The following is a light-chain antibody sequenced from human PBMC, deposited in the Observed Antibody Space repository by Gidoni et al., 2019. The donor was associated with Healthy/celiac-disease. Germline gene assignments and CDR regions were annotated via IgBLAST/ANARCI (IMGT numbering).Light chain of an antibody. CDR1: QSISSW. Sequence: DIQMTHSPSPLSASVGDRVTITCRASQSISSWLAWYQQKPGKAPKLLIYKASSLESGVPSRFSGSGSGTEFTLTISSLQPDDFATYYCQQYNSYSYTFGQXTKLEIK. V-gene: IGKV1-5*03. J-gene: IGKJ2*01. CDR3: QQYNSYSYT. CDR2: KAS.